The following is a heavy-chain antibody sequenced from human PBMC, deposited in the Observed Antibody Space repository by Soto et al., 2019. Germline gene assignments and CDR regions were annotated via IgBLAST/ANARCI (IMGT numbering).Heavy chain of an antibody. D-gene: IGHD1-7*01. CDR1: EFTFRIYW. Sequence: WLSXRLSCSSSEFTFRIYWIHLFRQSPGKGLVWVSRISGDGSSTNYAESVKGRFTISRENAKNTVYLQIDSLRAEDKAVYYCARSLNGTYGDFDIWGQGTMV. CDR3: ARSLNGTYGDFDI. J-gene: IGHJ3*02. CDR2: ISGDGSST. V-gene: IGHV3-74*01.